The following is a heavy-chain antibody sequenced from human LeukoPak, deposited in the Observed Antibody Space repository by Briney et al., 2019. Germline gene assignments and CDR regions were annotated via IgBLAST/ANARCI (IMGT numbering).Heavy chain of an antibody. Sequence: GESLKISCKGSGYSFTSYWISWVRQMPGKGLEWMGRIDPSDSYTNYSPSFQGHVTISADKSISTAYLQWSSLKASDTAMYYCARHSSSSSYYYYYGMDVWGQGITVTVSS. V-gene: IGHV5-10-1*01. CDR3: ARHSSSSSYYYYYGMDV. CDR1: GYSFTSYW. J-gene: IGHJ6*02. CDR2: IDPSDSYT. D-gene: IGHD6-6*01.